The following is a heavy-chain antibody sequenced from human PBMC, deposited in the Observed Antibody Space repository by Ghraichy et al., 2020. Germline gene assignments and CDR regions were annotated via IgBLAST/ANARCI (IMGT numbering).Heavy chain of an antibody. CDR3: AHMMDIVVVPAAIPFSWFDP. J-gene: IGHJ5*02. CDR2: IYWDDDK. V-gene: IGHV2-5*02. CDR1: GFSLSTSGVG. Sequence: SGPTLVKPTQTLTLTCTFSGFSLSTSGVGVGWIRQPPGKALEWLALIYWDDDKRYSPSLKSRLTITKDTSKNQVVLTMTNMDPVDTATYYCAHMMDIVVVPAAIPFSWFDPWGQGTLVTVSS. D-gene: IGHD2-2*02.